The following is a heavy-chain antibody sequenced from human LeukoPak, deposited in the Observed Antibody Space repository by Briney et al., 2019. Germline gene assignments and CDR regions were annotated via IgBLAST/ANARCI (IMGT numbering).Heavy chain of an antibody. CDR2: ISWNSGSI. J-gene: IGHJ4*02. Sequence: PGGSLRLSCAASGFTFDDYAMHWVRQAPGKGLEWVSGISWNSGSIGYADSVKGRFTISRDNAKNTLYLQMNSLRAEDTAVYYCARDLARTGGYWGQGTLVTVSS. D-gene: IGHD1-14*01. CDR3: ARDLARTGGY. CDR1: GFTFDDYA. V-gene: IGHV3-9*01.